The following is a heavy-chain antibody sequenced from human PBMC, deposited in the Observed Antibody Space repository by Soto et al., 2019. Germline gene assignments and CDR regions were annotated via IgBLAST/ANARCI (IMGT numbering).Heavy chain of an antibody. J-gene: IGHJ5*02. CDR1: GGSISSYY. CDR2: IYYTGST. CDR3: ARLTKEVRGVRFDP. V-gene: IGHV4-59*08. D-gene: IGHD3-10*01. Sequence: QVQLQESGPGLVKPSETLSLTCTVSGGSISSYYWSWIRQPPAKGLEWIGYIYYTGSTNYNPSLKSRVTISVDTAKTQFSLKLSSVTAADTAVYYCARLTKEVRGVRFDPWGQGTLVTVSS.